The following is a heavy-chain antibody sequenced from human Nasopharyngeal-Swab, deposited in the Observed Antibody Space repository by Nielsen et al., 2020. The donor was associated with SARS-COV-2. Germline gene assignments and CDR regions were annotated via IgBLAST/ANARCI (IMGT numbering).Heavy chain of an antibody. V-gene: IGHV4-39*01. J-gene: IGHJ3*02. CDR3: ARQGTPCSGGSCYWDAFDI. CDR2: IYYSGST. Sequence: WIRQPPGKGLEWIGSIYYSGSTYYNPSLKSRVTISVDTSKNQFSLKLSSVTAADTAVYYCARQGTPCSGGSCYWDAFDIWGQGTMVTVSS. D-gene: IGHD2-15*01.